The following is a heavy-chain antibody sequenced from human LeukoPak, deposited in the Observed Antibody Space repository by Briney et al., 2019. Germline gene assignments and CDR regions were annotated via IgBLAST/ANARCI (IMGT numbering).Heavy chain of an antibody. CDR2: ISAYNGNT. CDR1: GYTFTSYG. J-gene: IGHJ6*03. CDR3: ARAGYCSGGSCYSGGWGYYYYYYMDV. Sequence: LRASVKVSCKASGYTFTSYGISWVRQAPGQGLEWMGWISAYNGNTNYAQKLQGRVTMTTDTSTSTAYMELRSLRSDDTAVYHCARAGYCSGGSCYSGGWGYYYYYYMDVWGKGTTVTVSS. D-gene: IGHD2-15*01. V-gene: IGHV1-18*01.